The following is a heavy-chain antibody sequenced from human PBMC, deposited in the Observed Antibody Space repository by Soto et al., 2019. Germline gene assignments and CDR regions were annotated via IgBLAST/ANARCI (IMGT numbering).Heavy chain of an antibody. D-gene: IGHD2-21*02. CDR3: ARSIVVVTALDY. CDR2: INAGNGKT. J-gene: IGHJ4*02. CDR1: GYTFTRYA. V-gene: IGHV1-3*01. Sequence: ASVPVSCKPSGYTFTRYAMHWVRPAPGQRLEWMGWINAGNGKTKYSQKFQGRVTITRDTSASTAYMELSSLRSEDTAVCYCARSIVVVTALDYWGQGTLVTVSS.